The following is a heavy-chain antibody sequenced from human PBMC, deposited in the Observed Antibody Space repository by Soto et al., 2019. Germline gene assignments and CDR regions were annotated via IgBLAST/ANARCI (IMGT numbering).Heavy chain of an antibody. D-gene: IGHD3-3*01. J-gene: IGHJ4*02. CDR1: GFTFISYW. V-gene: IGHV3-7*01. Sequence: EVQLVESGGGLVQPGGSLRLSCAASGFTFISYWMSWVRQAPGKGLEWVANIKQDGSENSSVDSVKGRFTISRDNAKNSLYLQMNSLRAEDTAVYYCARDPFWSGDYWGQGTLVTVSS. CDR2: IKQDGSEN. CDR3: ARDPFWSGDY.